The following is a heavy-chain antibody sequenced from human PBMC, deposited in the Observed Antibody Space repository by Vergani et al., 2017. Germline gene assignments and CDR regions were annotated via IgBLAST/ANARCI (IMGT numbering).Heavy chain of an antibody. CDR2: ISSSSSYI. J-gene: IGHJ4*02. CDR1: GFSFGDYA. CDR3: AFFQGPLDY. V-gene: IGHV3-21*02. D-gene: IGHD3-3*01. Sequence: EVQLVESGGGLVPPGRSLRLSCAASGFSFGDYAMTWVRQAPGKGLEWVAFISSSSSYIYYADSVKGRFTISRDNAKNSLYLQMNSLRAEDTAVYYCAFFQGPLDYWGQGTLVTVSS.